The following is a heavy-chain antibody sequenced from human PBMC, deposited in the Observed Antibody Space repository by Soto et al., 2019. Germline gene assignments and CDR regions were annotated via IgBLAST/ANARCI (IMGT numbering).Heavy chain of an antibody. CDR2: IIPIFGTA. Sequence: SVKVSCKASGGTFSSYAISWVRQAPGQGLEWMGGIIPIFGTANYAQKFQGRVTITADESTSTAYMELTAADTAMYYCARRNYFYALDVWGQGTTVTVSS. J-gene: IGHJ6*02. CDR3: ARRNYFYALDV. V-gene: IGHV1-69*13. CDR1: GGTFSSYA.